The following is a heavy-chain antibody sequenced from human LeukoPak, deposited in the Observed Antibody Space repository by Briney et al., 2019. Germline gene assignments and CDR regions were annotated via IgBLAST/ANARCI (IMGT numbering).Heavy chain of an antibody. D-gene: IGHD6-13*01. J-gene: IGHJ4*02. CDR1: GFTFNNYA. V-gene: IGHV3-64*01. Sequence: GSLRLSCAASGFTFNNYAMHWVRRAPGKGLEYVSAISRNGDSTYYANSVKGRFTISRDNAKNTLYLQVNSLRAEDTAVYYCARDDPAGTLNYWGQGTLVTVSS. CDR3: ARDDPAGTLNY. CDR2: ISRNGDST.